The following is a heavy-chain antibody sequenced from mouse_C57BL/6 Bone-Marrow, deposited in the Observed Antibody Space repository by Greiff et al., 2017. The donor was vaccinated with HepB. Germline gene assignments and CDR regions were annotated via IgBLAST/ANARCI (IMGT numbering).Heavy chain of an antibody. CDR3: ARLYYYGSSYGYFDV. Sequence: EVHLVESGGGLVKPGGSLKLSCAASGFTFSDYGMHWVRQAPEKGLEWVAYISSGRSTIYYADTVKGRFTISRDNAKNTLFLQMTSLRSEDTAMYYCARLYYYGSSYGYFDVWGTGTTVTVSS. V-gene: IGHV5-17*01. CDR1: GFTFSDYG. D-gene: IGHD1-1*01. CDR2: ISSGRSTI. J-gene: IGHJ1*03.